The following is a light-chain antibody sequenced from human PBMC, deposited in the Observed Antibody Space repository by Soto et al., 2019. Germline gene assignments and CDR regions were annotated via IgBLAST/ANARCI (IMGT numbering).Light chain of an antibody. V-gene: IGKV1-6*01. Sequence: AIQMTQSPSSLSASVGDRVTITCRASQGIRNDLGWYQQKPGKAPKLLIYAASSFQSGVPSRFSGSGSGTDFTLTISSLQPEDFATDYCLQDYNYPWTFGQGTKVEIK. CDR1: QGIRND. CDR3: LQDYNYPWT. CDR2: AAS. J-gene: IGKJ1*01.